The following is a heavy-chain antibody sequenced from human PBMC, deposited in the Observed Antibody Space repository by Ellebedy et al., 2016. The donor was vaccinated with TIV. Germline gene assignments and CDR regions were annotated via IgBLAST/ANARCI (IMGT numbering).Heavy chain of an antibody. CDR1: GFTFSSYA. CDR2: ISYDGSNK. Sequence: GESLKISCAASGFTFSSYAMHWVRQAPGKGLEWVAVISYDGSNKYYADSVKGRFTISRDNSKNTLYLQMNSLRAEDTAVYYCARAPRTHYYDSSGYLDYWGQGTLVTVSS. J-gene: IGHJ4*02. D-gene: IGHD3-22*01. CDR3: ARAPRTHYYDSSGYLDY. V-gene: IGHV3-30-3*01.